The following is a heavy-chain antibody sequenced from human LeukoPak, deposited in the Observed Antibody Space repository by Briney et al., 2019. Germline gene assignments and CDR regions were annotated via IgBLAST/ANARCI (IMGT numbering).Heavy chain of an antibody. CDR1: GFTFDDYA. Sequence: PSGRSLRLSCAASGFTFDDYAMPWVRQAPGKGLEWVSGISWNSGSIGYADSVKGRFTISRDNAKNSLYLQMNSLRAEDTALYYCAKDITSTVTTFGPVDYWGQGTLVTVSS. V-gene: IGHV3-9*01. CDR3: AKDITSTVTTFGPVDY. J-gene: IGHJ4*02. D-gene: IGHD4-11*01. CDR2: ISWNSGSI.